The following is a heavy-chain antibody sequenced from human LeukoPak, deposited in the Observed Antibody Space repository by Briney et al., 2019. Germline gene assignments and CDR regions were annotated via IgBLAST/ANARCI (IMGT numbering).Heavy chain of an antibody. CDR1: GGSISSSSYY. J-gene: IGHJ5*02. CDR2: IYYGGST. CDR3: ARHEYSGSYYGLSWFDP. D-gene: IGHD1-26*01. Sequence: SETLSLTCTVSGGSISSSSYYWGWIRQPPGKGLEWIGTIYYGGSTYYNPSLKSRVTISEDTSKNQFSLKLGSLTAADTAVYYCARHEYSGSYYGLSWFDPWGQGTLVTVSS. V-gene: IGHV4-39*01.